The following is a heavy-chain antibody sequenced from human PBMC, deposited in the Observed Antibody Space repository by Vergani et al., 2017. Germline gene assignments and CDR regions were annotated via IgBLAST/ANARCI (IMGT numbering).Heavy chain of an antibody. V-gene: IGHV4-61*02. J-gene: IGHJ4*02. Sequence: QVQLKESGPGLVGPSETLSLTCTVSGGPFSGGSHYWSWIRQSAGKGLEWIGRIYNTGGTNYDPSLKTRVTMSMDTSKNQFSLKLASVTAADTAIYYCARFSSGFVAWGPGTPVTVSS. CDR2: IYNTGGT. CDR1: GGPFSGGSHY. CDR3: ARFSSGFVA. D-gene: IGHD5-12*01.